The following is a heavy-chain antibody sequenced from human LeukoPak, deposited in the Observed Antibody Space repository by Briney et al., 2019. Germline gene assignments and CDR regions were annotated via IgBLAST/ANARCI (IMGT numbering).Heavy chain of an antibody. D-gene: IGHD1-7*01. CDR3: AKDSHWNYRGQNTFDM. J-gene: IGHJ3*02. CDR1: GFTFSSYE. CDR2: ISSSGSTI. V-gene: IGHV3-48*03. Sequence: PGGSLRLSCAASGFTFSSYEMNWVRQAPGKGLEWVSYISSSGSTIYYADPVKGRFTTSRDNSKNKVFLQMNSLSAEDTAVYYCAKDSHWNYRGQNTFDMWGQGTMVTVSS.